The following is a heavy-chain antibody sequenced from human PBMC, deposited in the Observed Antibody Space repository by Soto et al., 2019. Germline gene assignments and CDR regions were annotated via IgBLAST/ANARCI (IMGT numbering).Heavy chain of an antibody. V-gene: IGHV3-33*01. CDR3: AREGGHYYDSSGYYDY. D-gene: IGHD3-22*01. J-gene: IGHJ4*02. CDR1: GFTFSSYG. CDR2: IWYDGSNK. Sequence: GGSLRLSCAASGFTFSSYGMHWVRQAPGKGLEWVAVIWYDGSNKYYADSVKGRFTISRDNSKNTLYLQMNSLRAEDTAVYYCAREGGHYYDSSGYYDYWGQGTLVTVSS.